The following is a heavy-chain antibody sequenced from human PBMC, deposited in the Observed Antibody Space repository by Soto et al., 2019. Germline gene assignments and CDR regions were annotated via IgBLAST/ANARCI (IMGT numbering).Heavy chain of an antibody. Sequence: EGQLLESGGGLVQPGGSLRLSCAASGFTFSAYPMIWVRQAPGKGLEWVSTISNGAGRTFYADSMKGRFTISRDNSKNTLYIQMSSLRAEDTAVYYCARAAARFVAYYYSMDVWGKGATGTVSS. D-gene: IGHD3-16*01. CDR1: GFTFSAYP. CDR2: ISNGAGRT. CDR3: ARAAARFVAYYYSMDV. J-gene: IGHJ6*03. V-gene: IGHV3-23*01.